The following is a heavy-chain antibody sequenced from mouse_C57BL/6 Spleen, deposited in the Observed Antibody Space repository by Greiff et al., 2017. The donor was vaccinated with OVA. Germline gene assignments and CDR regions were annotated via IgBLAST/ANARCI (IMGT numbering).Heavy chain of an antibody. CDR3: TTWDYSNYVGFAY. J-gene: IGHJ3*01. Sequence: EVQLQQSGAELVRPGASVKLSCTASGFNIKDYYMHWVKQRPEQGLEWIGRIDPEDGDTEYAPKFQGKATMTADPSSNTAYLQLSSLTSEDTAVYYCTTWDYSNYVGFAYWGQGTLVTVSA. CDR2: IDPEDGDT. D-gene: IGHD2-5*01. CDR1: GFNIKDYY. V-gene: IGHV14-1*01.